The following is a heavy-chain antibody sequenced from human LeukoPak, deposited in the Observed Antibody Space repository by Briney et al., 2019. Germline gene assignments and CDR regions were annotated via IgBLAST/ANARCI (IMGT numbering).Heavy chain of an antibody. Sequence: ASVNVSCMSTGYTLANYGSYWVRQAPGQGLEWMGWISTYSGNTNYAQKLQGRVTVTTDTSTSTAYMELRSLRSDDTAVYYCARDCASSGYFCYWGQGTMVTVSS. V-gene: IGHV1-18*01. CDR2: ISTYSGNT. J-gene: IGHJ4*02. CDR1: GYTLANYG. CDR3: ARDCASSGYFCY. D-gene: IGHD3-22*01.